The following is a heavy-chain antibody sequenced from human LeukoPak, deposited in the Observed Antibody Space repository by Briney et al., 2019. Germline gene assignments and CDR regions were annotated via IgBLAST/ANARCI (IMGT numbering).Heavy chain of an antibody. Sequence: SETLSLTCTVSGVSISSYYWSWIRQPPGKGLEWIGYIYYSGSTNYNPSLKSRVTISVDTSKNQFSLKLSSVTAADTAVYYCARAPGSSGHQGAFDIWGQGTMVTVSS. J-gene: IGHJ3*02. CDR3: ARAPGSSGHQGAFDI. V-gene: IGHV4-59*01. D-gene: IGHD3-22*01. CDR1: GVSISSYY. CDR2: IYYSGST.